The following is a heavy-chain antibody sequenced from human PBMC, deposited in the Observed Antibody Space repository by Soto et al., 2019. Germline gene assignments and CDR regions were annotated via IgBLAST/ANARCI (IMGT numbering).Heavy chain of an antibody. D-gene: IGHD3-3*01. Sequence: ASVKVSCKASGYTFTSYAMHWVRQAPGQRLEWMGWINAGNGNTKYSQKFQGRVTITRDTSASTAYMELSSLRSEDTAVYYCAMTQYDFWSGLPGGYFDYWGQGTLVTVSS. CDR3: AMTQYDFWSGLPGGYFDY. CDR2: INAGNGNT. CDR1: GYTFTSYA. J-gene: IGHJ4*02. V-gene: IGHV1-3*01.